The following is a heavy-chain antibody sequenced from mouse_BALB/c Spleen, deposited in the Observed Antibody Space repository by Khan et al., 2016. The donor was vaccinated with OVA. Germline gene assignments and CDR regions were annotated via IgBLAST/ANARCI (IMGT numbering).Heavy chain of an antibody. J-gene: IGHJ2*01. Sequence: EVELVESGGGLVRPGGSLKLSCAASGFSFSSYSMSWVRQTPEKRLEWVATISSGGGYTYYPDSVTGRFTISRDNAKNTQHLQMNSLRSEDTAMYYCTGHRGYYGSSAYFDYWGQGTTLTVSS. CDR2: ISSGGGYT. CDR3: TGHRGYYGSSAYFDY. CDR1: GFSFSSYS. D-gene: IGHD1-1*01. V-gene: IGHV5-6-4*01.